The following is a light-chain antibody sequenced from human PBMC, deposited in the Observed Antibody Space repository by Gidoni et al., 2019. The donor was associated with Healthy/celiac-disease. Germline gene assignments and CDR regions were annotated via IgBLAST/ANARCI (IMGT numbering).Light chain of an antibody. Sequence: EIVFTQSPGTLSLSPGERATLSCRASQSVSSSYLAWYQQKPGQAPRLLIYGASSRATGIPDRFSGSGSGTDFTLTISRLEPEDFGVYYCQQYGSSLFGGGIKVEIK. CDR3: QQYGSSL. V-gene: IGKV3-20*01. CDR2: GAS. CDR1: QSVSSSY. J-gene: IGKJ4*01.